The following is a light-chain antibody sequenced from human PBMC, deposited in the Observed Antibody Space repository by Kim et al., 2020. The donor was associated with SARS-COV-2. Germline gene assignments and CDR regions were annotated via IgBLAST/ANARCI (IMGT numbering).Light chain of an antibody. J-gene: IGKJ4*01. CDR2: GAS. V-gene: IGKV3-20*01. CDR1: QSVSSSY. Sequence: EIVLTQSPGTLSLSPGERATLSCRASQSVSSSYLAWYQQKPGQAPRLLIYGASSRATGIPDRFSGSGSGTDFTLTISRLEPEDFAVYYCQQYGSSHFGGGTKLDI. CDR3: QQYGSSH.